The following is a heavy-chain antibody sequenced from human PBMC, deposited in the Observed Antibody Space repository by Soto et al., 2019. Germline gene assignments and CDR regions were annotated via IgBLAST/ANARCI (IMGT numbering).Heavy chain of an antibody. CDR3: ARDYKPGVYYGMDV. CDR1: GFTFSSYW. J-gene: IGHJ6*02. D-gene: IGHD3-10*01. Sequence: GGSLRLSCAASGFTFSSYWMSWVRQAPGKGLEWVANIKQDGSEKYYVDSVKGRFTISRDNAKNSLYLQMNSLRAEDTAVYYCARDYKPGVYYGMDVWGQGTTVTVSS. V-gene: IGHV3-7*01. CDR2: IKQDGSEK.